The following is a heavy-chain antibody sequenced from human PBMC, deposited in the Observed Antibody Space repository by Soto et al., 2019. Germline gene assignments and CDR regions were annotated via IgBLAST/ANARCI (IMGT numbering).Heavy chain of an antibody. Sequence: SETLSLTCTVSGGSISSYYWSWIRQPPGKGLEWIGYIYYSGSTNYNPSLKSRVTISVDTSKNQFSLKLSSVTAADTAVYYCARSFDPDVVRSPYYFDYWGQGTLVTVSS. V-gene: IGHV4-59*01. CDR1: GGSISSYY. CDR2: IYYSGST. J-gene: IGHJ4*02. D-gene: IGHD3-22*01. CDR3: ARSFDPDVVRSPYYFDY.